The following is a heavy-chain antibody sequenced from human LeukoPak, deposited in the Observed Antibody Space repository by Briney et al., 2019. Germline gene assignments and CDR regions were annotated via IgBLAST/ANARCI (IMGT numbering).Heavy chain of an antibody. V-gene: IGHV3-74*01. CDR1: GFTFSNYW. CDR2: INAHGSTR. Sequence: GGSLRLSCAASGFTFSNYWMHWVRQAPGKGLVWVSGINAHGSTREYADSVKGRFTISRDNAKNTMYLQMNSLRAEDTAVYYCVPPMTTVVTNFRGQGTLVSVSS. CDR3: VPPMTTVVTNF. D-gene: IGHD4-23*01. J-gene: IGHJ4*02.